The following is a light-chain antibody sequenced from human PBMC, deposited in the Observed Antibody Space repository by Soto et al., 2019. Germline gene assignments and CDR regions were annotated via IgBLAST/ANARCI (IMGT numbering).Light chain of an antibody. J-gene: IGKJ2*01. CDR2: GAS. Sequence: EIVLTQSPGTLSLSPGERATLSCRASQSISSSNLAWYQQKPGQAPRLLIYGASIRATGIADRFSGSGSGTDFTLTISRLEPEDFAVYYCQQYGSSPPYTFGQGTNLEIK. CDR1: QSISSSN. CDR3: QQYGSSPPYT. V-gene: IGKV3-20*01.